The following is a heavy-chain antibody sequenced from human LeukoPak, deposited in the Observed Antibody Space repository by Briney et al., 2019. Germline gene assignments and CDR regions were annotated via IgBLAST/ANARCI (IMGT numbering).Heavy chain of an antibody. CDR3: ARGYSGSYRVVY. CDR2: ISSDGSST. CDR1: GFTFSSYW. J-gene: IGHJ4*02. Sequence: PGGSLRLSCAASGFTFSSYWMHWVRQAPGKGLVWVSRISSDGSSTTYADSVKGRFTISRDNAKNTLYLQMNSLRAEDTAVYYCARGYSGSYRVVYWGQGTLVTVSS. D-gene: IGHD1-26*01. V-gene: IGHV3-74*01.